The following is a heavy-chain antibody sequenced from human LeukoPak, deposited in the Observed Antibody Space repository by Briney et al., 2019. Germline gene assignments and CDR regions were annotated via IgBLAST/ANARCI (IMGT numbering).Heavy chain of an antibody. J-gene: IGHJ3*02. CDR3: ARGLMVRGVIGEDAFDI. CDR2: IKQDGSEK. D-gene: IGHD3-10*01. CDR1: GFTFSSYG. Sequence: GGTLRLSCAASGFTFSSYGMSWVRQAPGKGLEWVANIKQDGSEKYYVDSVKGRFTISRDNAKNSLYLQMNSLRAEDTAVYYCARGLMVRGVIGEDAFDIWGQGTMVTVSS. V-gene: IGHV3-7*01.